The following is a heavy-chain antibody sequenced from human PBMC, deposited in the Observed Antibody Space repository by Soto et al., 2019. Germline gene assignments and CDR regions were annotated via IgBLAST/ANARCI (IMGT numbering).Heavy chain of an antibody. J-gene: IGHJ6*02. V-gene: IGHV4-39*01. CDR1: GGSSSSSSYY. D-gene: IGHD3-10*01. CDR3: ARYGSGSYYNVFYYGMDV. Sequence: PSETLSLTCTVSGGSSSSSSYYWGWIRQPPGKGLEWIGSIYYSGSTYYNPSLKSRVTISVDTSKNQFSLKLSSVTAADTAVYYCARYGSGSYYNVFYYGMDVWGQGTTVTVSS. CDR2: IYYSGST.